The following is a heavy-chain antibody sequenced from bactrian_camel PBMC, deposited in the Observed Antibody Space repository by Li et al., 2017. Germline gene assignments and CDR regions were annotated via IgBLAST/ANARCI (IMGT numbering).Heavy chain of an antibody. CDR3: ATGWKGGGSRLASSRYIF. D-gene: IGHD2*01. V-gene: IGHV3S53*01. J-gene: IGHJ4*01. Sequence: QLVESGGGSVETGGSLRLSCSTSKYTDVTRCMGWFRQGDGKEREGVASIDSTDWINVADSVKGRFTISRDNAKNTVFLQLDSLKPVDTAMYICATGWKGGGSRLASSRYIFWGQGTQVTVS. CDR1: KYTDVTRC. CDR2: IDSTDWI.